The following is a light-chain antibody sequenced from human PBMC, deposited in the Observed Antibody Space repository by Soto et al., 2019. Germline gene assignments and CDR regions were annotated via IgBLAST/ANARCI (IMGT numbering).Light chain of an antibody. J-gene: IGLJ1*01. V-gene: IGLV3-1*01. Sequence: SYELTQPPSVSVSPGQTASITCSGDELGDKYACWYQQKPGQSPVLVIYQDSKRPSGIPERFSGSNSGNTATLTISGTQAMDEADYYCQAWDSSLLVFGTGTKLTVL. CDR2: QDS. CDR1: ELGDKY. CDR3: QAWDSSLLV.